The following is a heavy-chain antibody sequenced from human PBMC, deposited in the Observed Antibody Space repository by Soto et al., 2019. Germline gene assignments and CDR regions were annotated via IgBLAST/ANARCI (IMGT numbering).Heavy chain of an antibody. Sequence: QITLNESGPTVVKPAETLTLTCTFSGFSLTTSGVGVGWIRQSPGKAPEWLALLYWDDDKRYSASLKSRLTITKDTSKNQVVLTMASVDPADTATYYCAHRIRRTVFGLVTTTAIYFDFWGQGTPVVVSS. D-gene: IGHD3-3*01. CDR3: AHRIRRTVFGLVTTTAIYFDF. V-gene: IGHV2-5*02. CDR2: LYWDDDK. CDR1: GFSLTTSGVG. J-gene: IGHJ4*02.